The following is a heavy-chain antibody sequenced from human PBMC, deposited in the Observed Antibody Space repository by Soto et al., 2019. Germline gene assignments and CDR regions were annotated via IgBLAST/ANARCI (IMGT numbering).Heavy chain of an antibody. CDR3: ALLSMTDYFDY. Sequence: GGSLRLSCAASGFTFSDYYMSWIRQAPGKGLEWVSYISSSGSTIYYADSVKGRFTISRDNAKNSLYLQMNSLRAEDTAVYYCALLSMTDYFDYWGQGTLVTVSS. V-gene: IGHV3-11*01. CDR1: GFTFSDYY. J-gene: IGHJ4*02. D-gene: IGHD3-10*01. CDR2: ISSSGSTI.